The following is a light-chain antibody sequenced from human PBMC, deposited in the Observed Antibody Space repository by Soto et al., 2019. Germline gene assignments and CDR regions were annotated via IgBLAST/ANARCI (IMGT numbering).Light chain of an antibody. CDR1: NSDVGGYNS. J-gene: IGLJ3*02. V-gene: IGLV2-14*03. Sequence: QSVLTQPASVSGSPGQSITIACTGTNSDVGGYNSVSWYQLHPGKAPRLVIYDVSIRPPAVSDRFSGSTSGNTASLTISGLQAEDEAEYYCSSYTATWTVVFGGGTKLTVL. CDR2: DVS. CDR3: SSYTATWTVV.